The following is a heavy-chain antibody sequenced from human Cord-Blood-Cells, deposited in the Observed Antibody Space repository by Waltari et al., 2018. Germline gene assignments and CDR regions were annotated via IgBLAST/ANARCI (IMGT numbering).Heavy chain of an antibody. J-gene: IGHJ6*02. CDR2: IKSKTDGGTT. Sequence: EVQLVESGGGLVKPGGSLRLSCAASGFTFSNAWMSWVRQAPGNGLEWVGRIKSKTDGGTTDYAAPVKGRFTISRDDSKNTLYLQMNSLKTEDTAVYYCTAGSGDYYYYGMDVWGQGTTVTVSS. V-gene: IGHV3-15*01. CDR3: TAGSGDYYYYGMDV. CDR1: GFTFSNAW. D-gene: IGHD7-27*01.